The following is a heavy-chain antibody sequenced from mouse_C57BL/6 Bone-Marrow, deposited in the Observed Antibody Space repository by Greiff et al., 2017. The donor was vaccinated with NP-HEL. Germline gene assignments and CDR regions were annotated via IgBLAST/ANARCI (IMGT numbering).Heavy chain of an antibody. V-gene: IGHV1-69*01. CDR1: GYTFTSYW. D-gene: IGHD2-12*01. CDR2: IDPSDSYT. CDR3: SIYYSYPYAMDY. Sequence: VQLQQSGAELVMPGASVKLSCKASGYTFTSYWMHWVKQRPGQGLEWIGEIDPSDSYTNYNQKFKGKSTLTVDKSSSTAYMQLSSLTSEDSAVYYCSIYYSYPYAMDYWGQGTSVTVTS. J-gene: IGHJ4*01.